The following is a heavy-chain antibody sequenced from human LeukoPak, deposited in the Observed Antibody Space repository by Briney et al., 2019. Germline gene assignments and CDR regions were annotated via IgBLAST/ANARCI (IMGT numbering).Heavy chain of an antibody. CDR2: ISSSSSYI. J-gene: IGHJ4*02. V-gene: IGHV3-21*01. D-gene: IGHD5-18*01. CDR3: ARDLWGTAMDTRREDFDY. Sequence: GGSVRLSCAASGFTFSGYSINWVRQAPGKGLEWVSSISSSSSYIYYADSVKGRFTISRDNAKNSLYLQMNSLRAEDTAVYYCARDLWGTAMDTRREDFDYWGQGTLATVSS. CDR1: GFTFSGYS.